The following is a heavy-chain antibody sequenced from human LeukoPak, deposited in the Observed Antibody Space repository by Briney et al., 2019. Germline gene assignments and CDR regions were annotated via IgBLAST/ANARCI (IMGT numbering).Heavy chain of an antibody. J-gene: IGHJ6*03. V-gene: IGHV1-69*01. CDR3: ARDILTGIKAGSYYYMDV. Sequence: GGSLRLSCAASGFTFSSYWMSWVRQAPGKGLEWMGGIIPIFGTANYAQKFQGRVTITSDESTSTAYMELSSLKSEDTAVYYCARDILTGIKAGSYYYMDVWGKGTTVTVSS. CDR1: GFTFSSYW. D-gene: IGHD3-9*01. CDR2: IIPIFGTA.